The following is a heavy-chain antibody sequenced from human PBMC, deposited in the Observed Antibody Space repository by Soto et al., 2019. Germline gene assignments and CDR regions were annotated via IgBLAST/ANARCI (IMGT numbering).Heavy chain of an antibody. D-gene: IGHD3-10*01. CDR3: AHRTYYTSGRQFDY. Sequence: QITLKESGPTLVKPTQTLTLTCTFSGFSLTTSGVGVGWIRQPPGKALEWLAVIYWDDEKSYSPSLKSRLAVTKDTPKNQVVLTMTNLDPVDTATYYCAHRTYYTSGRQFDYWGQGTLVTLSS. CDR2: IYWDDEK. J-gene: IGHJ4*02. V-gene: IGHV2-5*02. CDR1: GFSLTTSGVG.